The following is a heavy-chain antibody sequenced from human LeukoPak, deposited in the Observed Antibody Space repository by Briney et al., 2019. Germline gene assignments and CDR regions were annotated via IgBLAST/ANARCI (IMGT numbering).Heavy chain of an antibody. CDR1: GYSISSGYY. CDR3: AITPYDSSGYYFGFDY. CDR2: IYHSGST. D-gene: IGHD3-22*01. V-gene: IGHV4-38-2*01. J-gene: IGHJ4*02. Sequence: PSETLSLTRAVSGYSISSGYYWGWIRQPPGKGLEWIGSIYHSGSTYYNPSLKSRVTISVDTSKNQFSLKLSSVTAADTAVYYCAITPYDSSGYYFGFDYWGQGTLVTVSS.